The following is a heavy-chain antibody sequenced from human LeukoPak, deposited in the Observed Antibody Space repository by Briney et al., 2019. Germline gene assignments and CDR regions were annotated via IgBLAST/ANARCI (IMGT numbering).Heavy chain of an antibody. V-gene: IGHV5-10-1*01. CDR2: IDPTDSYI. J-gene: IGHJ4*02. CDR1: GYTLTNYW. D-gene: IGHD2-15*01. CDR3: ARLLVGGQDYFDS. Sequence: PGGSLRLSCKGSGYTLTNYWISWVRQMPGKGLEWMGRIDPTDSYINYSPSFQGHVTMSTDKSISTAYLQWSSLKASDTAMYYCARLLVGGQDYFDSWGQGTLVTVSS.